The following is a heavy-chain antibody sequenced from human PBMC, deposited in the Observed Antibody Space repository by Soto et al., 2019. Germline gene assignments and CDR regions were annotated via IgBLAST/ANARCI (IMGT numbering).Heavy chain of an antibody. D-gene: IGHD3-3*01. CDR1: GFTSISSA. Sequence: SVKVSCKASGFTSISSAVQWVRQARGQRLEWIGWIVVGSGNTNYAQKFQERVTITRDMSTATAYMEVSSVTAADTAVYYCATLRFLEWRDGMDVWGQGTTVTVSS. CDR2: IVVGSGNT. V-gene: IGHV1-58*01. J-gene: IGHJ6*02. CDR3: ATLRFLEWRDGMDV.